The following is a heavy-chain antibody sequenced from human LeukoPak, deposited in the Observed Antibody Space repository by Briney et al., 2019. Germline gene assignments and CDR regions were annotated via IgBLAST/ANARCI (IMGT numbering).Heavy chain of an antibody. CDR2: ISGSSSYI. CDR3: ARVLEGPYYMDV. CDR1: GFTFSTYN. J-gene: IGHJ6*03. Sequence: GGSLRLSCAASGFTFSTYNMNWVRQAPGKGLEWVSSISGSSSYIYYADSVKGRFTISRDNAKNSLYLQMNSLRAEDTAVYYCARVLEGPYYMDVWGKGTTVTVSS. V-gene: IGHV3-21*01.